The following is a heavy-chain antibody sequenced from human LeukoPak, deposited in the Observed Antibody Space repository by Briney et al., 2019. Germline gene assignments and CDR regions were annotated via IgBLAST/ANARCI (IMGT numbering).Heavy chain of an antibody. CDR3: ARDRAWNYFDY. D-gene: IGHD3-3*01. CDR2: ISYDGNNK. Sequence: GRSLRLSCAASGFTFSNYGMHWVRQAPGKGLEWVAVISYDGNNKYYADSVKGRFTISRDNSKNTLFLQMDSLRAEDTAVYYCARDRAWNYFDYWGQGTLVTVSS. J-gene: IGHJ4*02. CDR1: GFTFSNYG. V-gene: IGHV3-30*03.